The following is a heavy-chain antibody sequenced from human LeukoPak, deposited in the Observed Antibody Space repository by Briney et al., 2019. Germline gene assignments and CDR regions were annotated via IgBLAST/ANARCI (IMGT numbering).Heavy chain of an antibody. Sequence: GGSLRLSCAASGFTFSNAWMNWVRQAPGKGLEWVARIKTKTDGGTTDYAAPVKGRFTISRDDSKNTVYLQMNSLKTEDTALYYCVSQWFDYWGQGTLVTVSS. CDR1: GFTFSNAW. D-gene: IGHD2-8*01. J-gene: IGHJ4*02. V-gene: IGHV3-15*01. CDR3: VSQWFDY. CDR2: IKTKTDGGTT.